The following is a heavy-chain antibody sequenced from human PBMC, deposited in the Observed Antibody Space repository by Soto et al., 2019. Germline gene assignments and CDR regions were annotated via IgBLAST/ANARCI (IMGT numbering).Heavy chain of an antibody. CDR2: IYYSGST. V-gene: IGHV4-39*01. CDR3: ARRQSSPWFDP. D-gene: IGHD2-15*01. CDR1: GGSIRSSSYY. Sequence: QLQLQESGPGLVKPSETLSLTCTVSGGSIRSSSYYWGWIRQPPGKGLEWIGNIYYSGSTYYNPSLTSRVTISVDTSKNQFSLKLSSVTAADTAVYYCARRQSSPWFDPWGQGTLVTVSS. J-gene: IGHJ5*02.